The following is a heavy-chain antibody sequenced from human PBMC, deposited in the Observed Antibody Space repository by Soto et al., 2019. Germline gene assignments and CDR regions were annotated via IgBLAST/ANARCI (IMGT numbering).Heavy chain of an antibody. J-gene: IGHJ3*02. D-gene: IGHD3-9*01. Sequence: QVRLEESGGGVVQPGRSLRLSCAASGFTFNSYGMHWVRQAPGKGLEWVAVIWSDGGNKYNADSVKGRFTISRDNSKNTLYLQMNSLRVEDTALYHCARDPPDDDRGHYAFDIWGQGTMVTVSS. CDR2: IWSDGGNK. CDR3: ARDPPDDDRGHYAFDI. CDR1: GFTFNSYG. V-gene: IGHV3-33*01.